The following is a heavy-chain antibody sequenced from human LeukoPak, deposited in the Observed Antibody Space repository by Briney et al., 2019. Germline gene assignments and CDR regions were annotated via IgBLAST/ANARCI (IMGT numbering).Heavy chain of an antibody. Sequence: SETLSLTCSVSGGFISSYYWRWIRQPPGKGLEWIGYIYYSGNTNYNPSLKSRVTISVDTSKHQFSLKLSSVTAADTAVYYCASGRYFDWSHGYFDYWGQGTLVTVSS. D-gene: IGHD3-9*01. CDR3: ASGRYFDWSHGYFDY. V-gene: IGHV4-59*01. J-gene: IGHJ4*02. CDR1: GGFISSYY. CDR2: IYYSGNT.